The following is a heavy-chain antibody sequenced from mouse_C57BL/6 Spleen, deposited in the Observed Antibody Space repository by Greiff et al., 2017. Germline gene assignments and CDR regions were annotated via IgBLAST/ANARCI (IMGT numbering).Heavy chain of an antibody. CDR2: MYPRCGNT. V-gene: IGHV1-81*01. CDR3: TRYWEDYFDY. CDR1: GYTFTSYG. Sequence: QVQLKQSGAELARPGASVKLSCKASGYTFTSYGISWVKPRTGQGLEWIGEMYPRCGNTNYNETFKGKATLTADKSSSTAYMALHSLTPEDYAVYFCTRYWEDYFDYWGQGTTLTVSS. J-gene: IGHJ2*01. D-gene: IGHD4-1*01.